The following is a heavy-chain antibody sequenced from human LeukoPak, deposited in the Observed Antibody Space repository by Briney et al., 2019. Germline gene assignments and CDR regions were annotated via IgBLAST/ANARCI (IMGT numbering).Heavy chain of an antibody. Sequence: GGTLRLSCAASGFTFSSYCMSWVRQAPGKGLEWVANINHGGSEKYYVDSVKGRFTISRDNAKNSLYLQMNSLRAEDTAVYYCARDGLEMATIPDAFDIWGQGTMVSVSS. CDR2: INHGGSEK. V-gene: IGHV3-7*01. J-gene: IGHJ3*02. D-gene: IGHD5-24*01. CDR1: GFTFSSYC. CDR3: ARDGLEMATIPDAFDI.